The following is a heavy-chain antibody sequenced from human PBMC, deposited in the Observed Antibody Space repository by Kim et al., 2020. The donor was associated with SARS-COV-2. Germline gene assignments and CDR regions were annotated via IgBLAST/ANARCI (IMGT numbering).Heavy chain of an antibody. CDR3: ARGGFLEWLLLEYYYMDV. V-gene: IGHV4-59*09. Sequence: RGRVTISVDTSKNQFSLKLSSVTAADTAVYYCARGGFLEWLLLEYYYMDVWGKGTTVTVSS. D-gene: IGHD3-3*01. J-gene: IGHJ6*03.